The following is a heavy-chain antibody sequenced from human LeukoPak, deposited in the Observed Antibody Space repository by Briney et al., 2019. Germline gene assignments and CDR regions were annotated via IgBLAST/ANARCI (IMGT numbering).Heavy chain of an antibody. CDR3: VRDLMTTPTWDFDY. CDR1: GYTFTGYY. D-gene: IGHD3-16*01. CDR2: INPIRGTT. J-gene: IGHJ4*02. V-gene: IGHV1-2*02. Sequence: ASVKLSCKGSGYTFTGYYMHWARQAPGQGLELMGWINPIRGTTNYAQRLQGRVTVTRDTSISTVYMELSRLESDDTAVYYCVRDLMTTPTWDFDYWGQGTLATVAS.